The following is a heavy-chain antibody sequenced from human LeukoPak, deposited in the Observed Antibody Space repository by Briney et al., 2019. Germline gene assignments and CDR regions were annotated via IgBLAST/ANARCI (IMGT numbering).Heavy chain of an antibody. V-gene: IGHV4-59*08. CDR3: ATSEWGIVVVTAFDY. J-gene: IGHJ4*02. CDR1: GGSISSYY. CDR2: IYYSGST. D-gene: IGHD2-21*02. Sequence: SETLSLTCTVSGGSISSYYWSWIRQPPGKGLEWIGYIYYSGSTNYNPSLKSRVTISVDTSKNQFSLKLSSVTAADTAVYYCATSEWGIVVVTAFDYWGQGTLVTVSS.